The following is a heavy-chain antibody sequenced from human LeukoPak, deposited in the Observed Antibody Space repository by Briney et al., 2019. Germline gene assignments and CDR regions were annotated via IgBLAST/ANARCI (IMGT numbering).Heavy chain of an antibody. D-gene: IGHD2-2*01. CDR1: GGTFSSYA. V-gene: IGHV1-69*05. Sequence: ASVKVSCKASGGTFSSYAISGVRQAPGQGLEWMGGIIPIFGTANYAQKFQGRVSMTRDTSISTAYMELSSLRSEDTAVYYCYASSLPTEDFWGQGTLVTVSS. CDR3: YASSLPTEDF. J-gene: IGHJ4*02. CDR2: IIPIFGTA.